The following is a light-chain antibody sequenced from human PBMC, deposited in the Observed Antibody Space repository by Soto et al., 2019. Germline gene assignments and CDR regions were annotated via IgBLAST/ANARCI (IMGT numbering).Light chain of an antibody. J-gene: IGLJ1*01. CDR2: EVS. V-gene: IGLV2-14*01. Sequence: QSALTQPASVSGSPGQSITISCTGTSSDVGGYNYVSWYQQHPGKAPKLMIYEVSNRPSGVSNRFSGSKSGNTASLTISGLQAEDEADYSCSSYTSRSLDVFGTGTKLTVL. CDR3: SSYTSRSLDV. CDR1: SSDVGGYNY.